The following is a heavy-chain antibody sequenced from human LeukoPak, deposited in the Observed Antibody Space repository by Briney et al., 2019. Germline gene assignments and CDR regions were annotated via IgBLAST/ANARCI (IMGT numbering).Heavy chain of an antibody. Sequence: PSETLSLTCAVYGGSFSGYYWSWIRQPPGKGLEWIGEINHSGSTNYNPSLKSRVTISVDTSKNQFSLKLSSVTAADTAVYYCARLTGDHDYWGQGTLVTVSS. CDR3: ARLTGDHDY. D-gene: IGHD7-27*01. V-gene: IGHV4-34*01. J-gene: IGHJ4*02. CDR2: INHSGST. CDR1: GGSFSGYY.